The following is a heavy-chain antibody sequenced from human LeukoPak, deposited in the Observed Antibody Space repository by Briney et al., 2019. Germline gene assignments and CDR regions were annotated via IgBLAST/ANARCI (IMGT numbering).Heavy chain of an antibody. CDR1: GLTVSSSY. CDR2: IYGGGST. CDR3: ARRGDGGRSFDY. J-gene: IGHJ4*02. Sequence: GGSLRLSCAARGLTVSSSYMNWVRQAPGKGLEWVSLIYGGGSTYYADSVKGRFTISRDNSKNTLYLQMNSLRAEDTAVYYCARRGDGGRSFDYWGQGTLVTVSS. D-gene: IGHD4-23*01. V-gene: IGHV3-53*01.